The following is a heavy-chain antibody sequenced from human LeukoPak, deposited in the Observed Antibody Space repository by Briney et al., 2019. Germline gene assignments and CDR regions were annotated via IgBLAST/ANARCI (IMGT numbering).Heavy chain of an antibody. D-gene: IGHD6-13*01. V-gene: IGHV1-46*01. Sequence: GASVKDSCKASGYTFTSYYMHWVRQAPGQGLEWMGIINPSGGSTSYAQKFQGRVTMTRDMSTSTVYMELSSLRSEDTAVYYCARDLKAAAGIASLESFDYWGQGTLVTVPS. J-gene: IGHJ4*02. CDR2: INPSGGST. CDR3: ARDLKAAAGIASLESFDY. CDR1: GYTFTSYY.